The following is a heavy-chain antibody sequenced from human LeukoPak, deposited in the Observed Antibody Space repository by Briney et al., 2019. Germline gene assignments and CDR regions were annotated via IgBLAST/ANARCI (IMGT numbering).Heavy chain of an antibody. V-gene: IGHV4-61*02. CDR1: GDSISSGSYY. J-gene: IGHJ4*02. D-gene: IGHD3-16*01. CDR3: ARDVPFLRSFDY. CDR2: IYGRGGS. Sequence: SETLSLTCTVSGDSISSGSYYWSWIRQPAGKGLEWIGRIYGRGGSNYNPSLKSRVTISVDTSKNQFSLKLSSVTAADTAVYYCARDVPFLRSFDYWGQGTLVTVSS.